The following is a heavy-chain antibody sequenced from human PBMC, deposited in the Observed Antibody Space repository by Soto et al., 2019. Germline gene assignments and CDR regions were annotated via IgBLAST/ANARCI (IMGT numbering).Heavy chain of an antibody. Sequence: SETLSLTCTVSGGSISSGDYYWSWIRQPPGKGLEWIGYIYYSGSTYYNPSLKSRVTISVDTSKNQFSLKLSSVTAADTAVYYCARVITMIVVVITPNWFDPWGQGTLGTVSS. CDR2: IYYSGST. CDR1: GGSISSGDYY. J-gene: IGHJ5*02. V-gene: IGHV4-30-4*01. D-gene: IGHD3-22*01. CDR3: ARVITMIVVVITPNWFDP.